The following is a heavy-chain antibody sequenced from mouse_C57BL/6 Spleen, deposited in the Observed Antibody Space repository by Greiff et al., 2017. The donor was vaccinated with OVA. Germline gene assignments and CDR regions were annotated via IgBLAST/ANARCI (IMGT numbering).Heavy chain of an antibody. Sequence: EVQLQESGPGLVKPSQSLSLTCSVTGYSITSGYYWNWIRQFPGNKLEWMGYISYDGSNNYNPSLKNRISITRDTSKNQFFLKLNSVTTEDTATYYCARGGDDYDVWFAYWGQGTLVTVSA. J-gene: IGHJ3*01. CDR1: GYSITSGYY. V-gene: IGHV3-6*01. D-gene: IGHD2-4*01. CDR3: ARGGDDYDVWFAY. CDR2: ISYDGSN.